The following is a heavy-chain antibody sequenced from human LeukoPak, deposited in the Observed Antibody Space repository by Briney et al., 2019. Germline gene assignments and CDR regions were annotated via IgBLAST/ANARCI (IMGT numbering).Heavy chain of an antibody. CDR3: ARSADIVVVPAATHYYYYYYMDV. CDR2: IYYSGST. D-gene: IGHD2-2*01. Sequence: SETLSLTCTVSGGSISSSTYYWGWIRQPPGKGLEWIGSIYYSGSTHYNPSLKSRVTISVDTSQNQFSLKLSSVTAADTAVYYCARSADIVVVPAATHYYYYYYMDVWGKGTTVTVSS. J-gene: IGHJ6*03. CDR1: GGSISSSTYY. V-gene: IGHV4-39*07.